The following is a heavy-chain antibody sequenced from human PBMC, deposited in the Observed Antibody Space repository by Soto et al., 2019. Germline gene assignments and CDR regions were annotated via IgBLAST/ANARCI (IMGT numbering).Heavy chain of an antibody. CDR2: IYYSGST. CDR3: VRSYDFWSGHFPSRYHDGLDV. J-gene: IGHJ6*02. CDR1: GVSINSGDSY. V-gene: IGHV4-30-4*01. D-gene: IGHD3-3*01. Sequence: SETLSLTCTVSGVSINSGDSYWSWIRQPPGKGLEWIGYIYYSGSTYYNPSLKSRVSISVDTSKNHLSLRLSSVTAADKAVFYCVRSYDFWSGHFPSRYHDGLDVCGQGIALTV.